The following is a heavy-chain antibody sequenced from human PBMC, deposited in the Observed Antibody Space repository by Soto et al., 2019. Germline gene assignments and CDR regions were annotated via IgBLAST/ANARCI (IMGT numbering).Heavy chain of an antibody. D-gene: IGHD2-2*01. V-gene: IGHV3-7*01. CDR2: INRDGSEK. CDR3: ARGGKDCFSSGCFAHFDC. Sequence: PGGSLRLSCAASGFSFSSYWMSWVRQAPGKGLEWVANINRDGSEKYYVDSVKGRFTISRDNAKNSLSLQMNSLRAEDTAVYYCARGGKDCFSSGCFAHFDCWGQGALVTVSS. J-gene: IGHJ4*02. CDR1: GFSFSSYW.